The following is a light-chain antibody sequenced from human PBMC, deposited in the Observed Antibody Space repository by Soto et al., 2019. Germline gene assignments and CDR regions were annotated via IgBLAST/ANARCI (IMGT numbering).Light chain of an antibody. CDR2: RAS. V-gene: IGKV1-5*03. CDR1: QSISTW. Sequence: DIQMTQSPSTLSASVGDRVTITCRASQSISTWLACFQQKPGKAPKLLIYRASSLESGAPSRFSGTGSGTEFALTISSLQPDDFATYYCQQANSFPLTFGGGTKVDI. CDR3: QQANSFPLT. J-gene: IGKJ4*01.